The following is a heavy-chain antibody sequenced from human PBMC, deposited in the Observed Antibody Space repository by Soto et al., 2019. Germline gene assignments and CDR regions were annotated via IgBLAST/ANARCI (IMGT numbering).Heavy chain of an antibody. CDR3: ARDAQGVVNNYFDY. CDR2: ISYDGSNK. V-gene: IGHV3-30-3*01. J-gene: IGHJ4*02. CDR1: GFTFSSYA. Sequence: QVQLVESGGGVVQPGRSLRLSCAASGFTFSSYAMHWVRQAPGKGLEWVAVISYDGSNKYYADSVKGRFTISRDNSKNTLYLQMNRLRAEDTAVYYCARDAQGVVNNYFDYWGQGTLVTVSS. D-gene: IGHD3-3*01.